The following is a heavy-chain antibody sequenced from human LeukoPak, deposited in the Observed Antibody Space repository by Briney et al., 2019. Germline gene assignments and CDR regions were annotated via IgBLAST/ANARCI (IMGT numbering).Heavy chain of an antibody. Sequence: GGSLRLSCAASGFTVSSNYMSWVRQALGKGLEWVSVIYSGGSTYYADSVKGRFTISRHNSKNTLYLQMNSLRAEDTAVYYCARSYYDILTGYINWFDPWGRGTLVTVSS. CDR2: IYSGGST. D-gene: IGHD3-9*01. J-gene: IGHJ5*02. CDR1: GFTVSSNY. CDR3: ARSYYDILTGYINWFDP. V-gene: IGHV3-53*04.